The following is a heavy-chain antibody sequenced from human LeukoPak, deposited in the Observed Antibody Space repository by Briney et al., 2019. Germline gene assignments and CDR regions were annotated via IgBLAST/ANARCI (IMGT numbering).Heavy chain of an antibody. V-gene: IGHV4-34*01. CDR3: ALGRTYYYGSGSYYDY. J-gene: IGHJ4*02. D-gene: IGHD3-10*01. CDR1: GGSFSGYY. Sequence: SETLSLTCAVYGGSFSGYYWSWIRQPPGKGLEWIGEINHSGSTNYNPSLKSRVTISVDTSKNQFSPKLSSVTAADTAVYYCALGRTYYYGSGSYYDYWGQGTLVTVSS. CDR2: INHSGST.